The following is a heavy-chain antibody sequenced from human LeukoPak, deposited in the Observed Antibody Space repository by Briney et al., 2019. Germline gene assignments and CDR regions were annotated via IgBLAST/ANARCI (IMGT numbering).Heavy chain of an antibody. CDR3: ARAGSSEYYYYYGMDV. D-gene: IGHD6-6*01. V-gene: IGHV1-69*04. CDR1: GGTFSSYA. J-gene: IGHJ6*02. Sequence: SVKVSCKSSGGTFSSYAISWVRQAPGQGLEWMGRIIPILGIANYAQKFQGRVTITADKSTSTAYMELSGLRSEDTAVYYCARAGSSEYYYYYGMDVWGQGTTVTVSS. CDR2: IIPILGIA.